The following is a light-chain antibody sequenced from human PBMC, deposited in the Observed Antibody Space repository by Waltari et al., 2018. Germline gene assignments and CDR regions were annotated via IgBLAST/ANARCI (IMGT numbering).Light chain of an antibody. CDR1: RSDY. V-gene: IGLV2-8*01. J-gene: IGLJ3*02. CDR3: SSYADNTLV. Sequence: QSALTQPPSASGSPGQSVTIPSTGSRSDYVSWFQHPPGKAPKLLIYEVRKRPSGVPDRFAGSKSGNTASLTVSGLQADDEAHYYCSSYADNTLVFGGGTKLTVL. CDR2: EVR.